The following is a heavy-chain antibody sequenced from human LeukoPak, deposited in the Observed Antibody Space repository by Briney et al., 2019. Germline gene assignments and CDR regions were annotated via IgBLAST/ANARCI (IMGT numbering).Heavy chain of an antibody. V-gene: IGHV3-30*18. CDR1: GFTFSNYG. J-gene: IGHJ3*02. CDR3: AKEGSDAFDI. CDR2: ISYDGSNK. Sequence: GRSLRLSCAASGFTFSNYGMHWVRQAPGKGLEWVAVISYDGSNKYSADSVKGRFTISRDNSKNTLYLQMNSLRAEDTAVYYCAKEGSDAFDIWGQGTMVTVSS.